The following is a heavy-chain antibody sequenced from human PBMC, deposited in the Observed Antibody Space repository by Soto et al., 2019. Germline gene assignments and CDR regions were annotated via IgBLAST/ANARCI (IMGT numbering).Heavy chain of an antibody. J-gene: IGHJ6*02. CDR3: ARYIPGVRYYGMDV. CDR2: IGESGTPT. CDR1: GFTFSSYA. V-gene: IGHV3-23*01. Sequence: WGSLRLSCAASGFTFSSYAMKWVRQAPGKGLEWVSLIGESGTPTYYADSVKGRFTISRDNSGNTLFLEMYSLRAEDTAVYYCARYIPGVRYYGMDVWGQGTTVTVS. D-gene: IGHD2-2*01.